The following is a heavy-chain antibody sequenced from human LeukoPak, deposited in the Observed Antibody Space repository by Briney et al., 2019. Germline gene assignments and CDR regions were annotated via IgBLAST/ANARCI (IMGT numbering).Heavy chain of an antibody. D-gene: IGHD2-2*01. CDR3: ARVKVPATEPFDY. CDR2: ISAYNGNT. V-gene: IGHV1-18*01. CDR1: GYTFTSYG. Sequence: ASVKVSCKASGYTFTSYGISWVRQAPGQGLEWMGWISAYNGNTNYAQKLQGRVTMTTDTSTSTACMELRSLRSDDTAVYYCARVKVPATEPFDYWGQGTLVTVSS. J-gene: IGHJ4*02.